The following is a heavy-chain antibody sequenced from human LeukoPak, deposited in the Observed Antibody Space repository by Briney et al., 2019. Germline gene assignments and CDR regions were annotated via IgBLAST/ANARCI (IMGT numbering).Heavy chain of an antibody. CDR3: ARRNTYSSGWLTHYYYYYYMDV. D-gene: IGHD6-19*01. J-gene: IGHJ6*03. CDR2: ISSSVSTI. Sequence: GGSLRLSCAASGFTFSSYEMNWVRQAPGKGLEWVSYISSSVSTIYYADSVKGRFTISRDNAKNSLYLQMNSLRAEDTAVYYCARRNTYSSGWLTHYYYYYYMDVWGKGTTVTVSS. V-gene: IGHV3-48*03. CDR1: GFTFSSYE.